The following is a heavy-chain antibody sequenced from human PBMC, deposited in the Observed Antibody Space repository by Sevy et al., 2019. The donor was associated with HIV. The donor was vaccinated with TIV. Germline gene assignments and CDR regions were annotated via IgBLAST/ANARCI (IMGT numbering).Heavy chain of an antibody. CDR3: ARDYYDSSGYYYLNY. Sequence: GGSLRLSCAASGFTFSSYSMNWVRQAPGKGLEWVSSISSSSSYIYYADSVKGRFTISRDNAKNSLYLQMNSLRAEDTAMYYCARDYYDSSGYYYLNYWGQGTLVTVSS. V-gene: IGHV3-21*01. D-gene: IGHD3-22*01. J-gene: IGHJ4*02. CDR2: ISSSSSYI. CDR1: GFTFSSYS.